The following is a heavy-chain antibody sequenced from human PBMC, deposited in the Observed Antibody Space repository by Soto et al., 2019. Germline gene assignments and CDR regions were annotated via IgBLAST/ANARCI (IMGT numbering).Heavy chain of an antibody. D-gene: IGHD2-15*01. CDR2: IIPIFGTA. CDR1: GGTFSSYA. J-gene: IGHJ6*02. Sequence: QVQLVQSGAEVKKPGSSVKVSCKASGGTFSSYAISWVRQAPGQGLEWMGGIIPIFGTANYAQKFQGRVTITADESTSTAYMELSSLRSEDTAVYYCARDPGLYCSGGSWLTVCYYYYGMDVWGQGTTVTVSS. CDR3: ARDPGLYCSGGSWLTVCYYYYGMDV. V-gene: IGHV1-69*01.